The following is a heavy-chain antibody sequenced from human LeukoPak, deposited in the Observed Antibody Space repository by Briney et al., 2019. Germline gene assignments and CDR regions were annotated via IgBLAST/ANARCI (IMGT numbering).Heavy chain of an antibody. D-gene: IGHD6-6*01. V-gene: IGHV3-21*01. Sequence: GGSLRLSCAASGFTFSSYSMNWVRQAPGKGLEWVSSISPTGSYIYYSDSMKGRFTISRDNAKNSLYLQMNSLRAEDTAVYYCVSGPLISYNSSTYPPFDYWGQGTLVTVSS. CDR1: GFTFSSYS. J-gene: IGHJ4*02. CDR3: VSGPLISYNSSTYPPFDY. CDR2: ISPTGSYI.